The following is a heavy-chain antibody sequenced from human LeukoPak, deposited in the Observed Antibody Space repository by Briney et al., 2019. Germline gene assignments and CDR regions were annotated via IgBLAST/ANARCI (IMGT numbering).Heavy chain of an antibody. V-gene: IGHV3-7*01. D-gene: IGHD5-12*01. CDR3: ARGKGYSGYDYNY. Sequence: GGSLRLSCTASGFTFSSYWMNWVRQAPGKGLEWVAGIKKDGSAKFYVDSVKGRFTISRDNTKNSLYLQMNSLRAEDTAVYYCARGKGYSGYDYNYWGQGTLVTVSS. CDR1: GFTFSSYW. J-gene: IGHJ4*02. CDR2: IKKDGSAK.